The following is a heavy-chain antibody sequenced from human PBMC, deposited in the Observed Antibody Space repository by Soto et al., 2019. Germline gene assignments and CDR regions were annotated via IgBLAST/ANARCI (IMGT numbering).Heavy chain of an antibody. CDR2: IYHSGST. D-gene: IGHD3-10*02. CDR3: ASVRGGYYYAMDV. Sequence: SETLSLTCAVSGGSISSSNWWSWVRQPPGKGLEWIGEIYHSGSTNYNPSLKSRVTISVDKSKNQFSLKLSSVTAADTAVYYCASVRGGYYYAMDVWGQGTTVTAP. CDR1: GGSISSSNW. V-gene: IGHV4-4*02. J-gene: IGHJ6*02.